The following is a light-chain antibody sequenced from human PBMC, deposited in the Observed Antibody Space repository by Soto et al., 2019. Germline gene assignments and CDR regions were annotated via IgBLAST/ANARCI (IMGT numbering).Light chain of an antibody. CDR2: GAS. J-gene: IGKJ4*01. Sequence: EIVLTQSPGTLSLSAGERATLSCRASQTVSSSFLAWYQQKPGQAPRLFIYGASSRATGIPDRFSGSGSGTDSTLSISRLETEDSAVYYCQQSNNWPDTFGGGTKV. CDR1: QTVSSSF. V-gene: IGKV3-20*01. CDR3: QQSNNWPDT.